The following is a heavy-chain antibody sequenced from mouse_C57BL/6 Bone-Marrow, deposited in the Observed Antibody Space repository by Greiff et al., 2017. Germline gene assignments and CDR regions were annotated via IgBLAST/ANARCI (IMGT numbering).Heavy chain of an antibody. CDR2: IDPSDSST. J-gene: IGHJ2*01. Sequence: VQLQQPGAELVRPGTSVKLSCKASGYTFTSYWMHWVKQRPGQGLEWIGVIDPSDSSTNYNQKFKGKATLTVDTSSSTAYMQLSSLTSDDSAVYYCASIWYWGQGTTLTVSS. CDR1: GYTFTSYW. CDR3: ASIWY. V-gene: IGHV1-59*01.